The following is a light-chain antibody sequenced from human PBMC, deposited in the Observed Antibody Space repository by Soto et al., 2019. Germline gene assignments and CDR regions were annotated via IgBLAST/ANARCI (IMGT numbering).Light chain of an antibody. CDR3: QQYSSWLWT. CDR2: GAS. Sequence: IVMTQSPATLSVSPGERANLSCRASQSVGTKLAWYQQTPGQAPRLLIYGASNRATGVPARIGGSVSGTEFTLTIASLQSEDFAIYYCQQYSSWLWTFGQGTKVEIK. J-gene: IGKJ1*01. CDR1: QSVGTK. V-gene: IGKV3-15*01.